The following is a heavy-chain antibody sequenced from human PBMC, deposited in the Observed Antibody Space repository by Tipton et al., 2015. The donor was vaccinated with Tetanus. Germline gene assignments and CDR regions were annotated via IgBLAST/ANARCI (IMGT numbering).Heavy chain of an antibody. D-gene: IGHD4-17*01. CDR3: AKDLGDGDYVFDY. Sequence: SLRLSCAASGFTFSSYAMSWVRQAPGKGLEWVSAISGSGGSTYYADSVKGRFTISRDNSKNTLYLQMNSLRAEDTAVYYCAKDLGDGDYVFDYWGQGTLVTVSS. CDR2: ISGSGGST. V-gene: IGHV3-23*01. CDR1: GFTFSSYA. J-gene: IGHJ4*02.